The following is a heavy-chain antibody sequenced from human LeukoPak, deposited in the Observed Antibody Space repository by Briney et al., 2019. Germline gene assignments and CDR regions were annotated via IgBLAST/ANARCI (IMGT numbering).Heavy chain of an antibody. J-gene: IGHJ3*02. Sequence: GGSLRLSCVASGFTFSSSAMNWVRQAPGKGLKWVSAINANGGSTYYADSVKGRFTISRDNSKNTLYLQMNSLRAEDTAVHYCAKDSSVVVAATSRLGDDAFDIWGQGTMVTVSS. D-gene: IGHD2-15*01. CDR1: GFTFSSSA. V-gene: IGHV3-23*01. CDR3: AKDSSVVVAATSRLGDDAFDI. CDR2: INANGGST.